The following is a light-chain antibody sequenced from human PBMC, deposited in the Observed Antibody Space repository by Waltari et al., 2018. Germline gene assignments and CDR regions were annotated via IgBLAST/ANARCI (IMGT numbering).Light chain of an antibody. CDR3: QQYNNCPLT. V-gene: IGKV3-15*01. Sequence: EVVMTKSPATMTVSPGERANISCRASQSVTTNLACYQQNPGQAPRLLIYDTSTRAPGFPARFSGSGSETEFTLIISSLQSEDFAVYYCQQYNNCPLTFGQGTRVEIK. CDR1: QSVTTN. CDR2: DTS. J-gene: IGKJ1*01.